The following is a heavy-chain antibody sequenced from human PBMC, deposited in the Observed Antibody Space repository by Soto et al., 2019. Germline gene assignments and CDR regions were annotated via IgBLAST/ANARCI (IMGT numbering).Heavy chain of an antibody. J-gene: IGHJ4*02. CDR2: ISAYNGNT. Sequence: QVQLVQSGAEVKKPGASVKVSCKASGYTFTSYGISWVRQAPGQGLEWMGWISAYNGNTNYAQKLQGRVTMTTDTSTSKAAMELMSLRSDDTAVYYCASSLLVGYGLEGESDWGQGTLVTVSS. V-gene: IGHV1-18*01. D-gene: IGHD5-18*01. CDR1: GYTFTSYG. CDR3: ASSLLVGYGLEGESD.